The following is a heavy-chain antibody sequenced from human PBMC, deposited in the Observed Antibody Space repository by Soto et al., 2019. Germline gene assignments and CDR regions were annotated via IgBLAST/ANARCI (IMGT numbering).Heavy chain of an antibody. D-gene: IGHD6-19*01. V-gene: IGHV3-23*01. CDR3: AKLPYSSGVYYFDY. Sequence: EVQLLESGGGLVQPGGSLRLSCAASTFTFSTYAMTWVRQVPGKGLEWVSAISGRIGSTYYADSVKGRFTISRDNSKNTLYLQMNSLRAEDTALYYCAKLPYSSGVYYFDYWGQGTLVTVSS. J-gene: IGHJ4*02. CDR1: TFTFSTYA. CDR2: ISGRIGST.